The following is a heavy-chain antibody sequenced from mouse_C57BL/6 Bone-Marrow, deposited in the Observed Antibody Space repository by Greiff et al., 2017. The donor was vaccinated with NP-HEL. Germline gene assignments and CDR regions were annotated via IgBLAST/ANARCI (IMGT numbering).Heavy chain of an antibody. V-gene: IGHV5-6*01. Sequence: EVQVVESGGDLVKPGGSLKLSCAASGFTFSSYGMSWVRQTPDKRLEWVATISSGGSYTYYPDSVKGRFTISRDNAKNTLYLQMSSLKSEDTAMYYCARGVVTDYYAMDYWGQGTSVTVSS. D-gene: IGHD2-5*01. CDR1: GFTFSSYG. CDR3: ARGVVTDYYAMDY. CDR2: ISSGGSYT. J-gene: IGHJ4*01.